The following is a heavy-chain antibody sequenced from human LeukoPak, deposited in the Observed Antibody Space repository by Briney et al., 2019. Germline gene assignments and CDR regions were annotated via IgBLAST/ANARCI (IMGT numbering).Heavy chain of an antibody. CDR1: GFTFSSYG. J-gene: IGHJ4*02. CDR3: AKIVGATGGYFDY. V-gene: IGHV3-30*18. CDR2: ISYDGSNK. D-gene: IGHD1-26*01. Sequence: GRSLRLSCAASGFTFSSYGMHWVRQAPGKGLEWVAVISYDGSNKYYADSVKDRFTISRDNSKNTLYLQMNSLRAEDTAVYYCAKIVGATGGYFDYWGQGTLVTVSS.